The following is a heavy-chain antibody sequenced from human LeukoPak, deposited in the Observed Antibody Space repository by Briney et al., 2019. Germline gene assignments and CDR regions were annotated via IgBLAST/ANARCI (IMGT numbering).Heavy chain of an antibody. Sequence: GGSLRFSCAASGFSFSSYWMHWVRQAPGKGLVWVSRIKADGGSTSYADSVKGRFTISRDNAKNTLYLQMNSLRAEDTAVYYCAREPIYYYYMDVWGKGTTVTVSS. V-gene: IGHV3-74*01. CDR2: IKADGGST. CDR1: GFSFSSYW. J-gene: IGHJ6*03. CDR3: AREPIYYYYMDV.